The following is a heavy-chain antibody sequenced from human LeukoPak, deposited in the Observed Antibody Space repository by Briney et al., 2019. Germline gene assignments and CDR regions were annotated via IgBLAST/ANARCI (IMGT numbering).Heavy chain of an antibody. CDR3: AKYYDILTGREDMDV. D-gene: IGHD3-9*01. J-gene: IGHJ6*02. Sequence: GGSLRLSCSASGFTFSSYSMNWVRQAPGKGLEWVSSISSSSSYIYYADSVKGRFTISRDNAKNSLYLQMNSLRAEDTAVYYCAKYYDILTGREDMDVWGQGTTVTVSS. CDR1: GFTFSSYS. V-gene: IGHV3-21*01. CDR2: ISSSSSYI.